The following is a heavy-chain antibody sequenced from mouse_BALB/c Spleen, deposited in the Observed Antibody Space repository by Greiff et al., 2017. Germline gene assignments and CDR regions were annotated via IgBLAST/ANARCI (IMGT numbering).Heavy chain of an antibody. CDR3: ARSGDYGSSYSWYFDV. Sequence: EVKVVESGGGLVQPGGSRKLSCAASGFTFSSFGMHWVRQAPEKGLEWVAYISSGSSTIYYADTVKGRFTISRDNPKNTLFLQMTSLRSEDTAMYYCARSGDYGSSYSWYFDVWGAGTTVTVSS. CDR2: ISSGSSTI. CDR1: GFTFSSFG. V-gene: IGHV5-17*02. D-gene: IGHD1-1*01. J-gene: IGHJ1*01.